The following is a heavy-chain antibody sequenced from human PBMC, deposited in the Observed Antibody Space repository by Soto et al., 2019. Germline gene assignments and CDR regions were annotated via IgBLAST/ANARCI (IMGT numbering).Heavy chain of an antibody. V-gene: IGHV4-30-4*01. CDR1: GGSIKSGDYY. D-gene: IGHD3-22*01. CDR3: ARVPLYDSSGRSYYFVY. J-gene: IGHJ4*02. Sequence: QVQLQESGPGLVKPSQTLSLTCTVSGGSIKSGDYYWSWIRQPPGEGLECIGYIYYSGSTYYNPSLKSRVNISVDTSKNQFSLKLSSVTAADTGVYYCARVPLYDSSGRSYYFVYWGQGTLVTVSS. CDR2: IYYSGST.